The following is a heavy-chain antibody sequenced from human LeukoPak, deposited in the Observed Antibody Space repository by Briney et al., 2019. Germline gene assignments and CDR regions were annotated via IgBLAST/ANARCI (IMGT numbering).Heavy chain of an antibody. D-gene: IGHD3-16*01. Sequence: GGSLRLSCAVSGFTFSSYAVHWVRQAPGKGLEWVAVISYDGSKKYYADSVEGRFTISRDNSKNTLYLQMNSLRVEDTAVYCCARGESYRFDYWGQGTLVTVSS. V-gene: IGHV3-30-3*01. CDR3: ARGESYRFDY. J-gene: IGHJ4*02. CDR2: ISYDGSKK. CDR1: GFTFSSYA.